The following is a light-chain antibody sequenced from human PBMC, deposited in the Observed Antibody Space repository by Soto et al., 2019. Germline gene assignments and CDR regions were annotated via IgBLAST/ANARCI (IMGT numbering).Light chain of an antibody. CDR3: QQYGRT. CDR2: AAT. Sequence: EIVLTQSPGTLSLSPGDSATLSCRASQTMSTNYFAWYQQKPGQAPRLLIYAATNRITGIPYRFSGSGSGTDFTLTISRLEAEDFALYYCQQYGRTFGQGTRLEIK. J-gene: IGKJ5*01. V-gene: IGKV3-20*01. CDR1: QTMSTNY.